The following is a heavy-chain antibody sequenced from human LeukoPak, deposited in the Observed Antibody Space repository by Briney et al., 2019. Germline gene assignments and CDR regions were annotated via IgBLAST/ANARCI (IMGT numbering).Heavy chain of an antibody. CDR3: ARPLWRGNPAPMID. V-gene: IGHV4-39*01. CDR2: IYYSGST. CDR1: GGSISSSSYY. Sequence: SETLSLTCTVSGGSISSSSYYWGWIRQPPGKGLEWIGSIYYSGSTYYNPSLKSRVTISVDTSKNQFSLKLSSVTAADTAVYYCARPLWRGNPAPMIDWGQGTLVTVSS. J-gene: IGHJ4*02. D-gene: IGHD3-3*01.